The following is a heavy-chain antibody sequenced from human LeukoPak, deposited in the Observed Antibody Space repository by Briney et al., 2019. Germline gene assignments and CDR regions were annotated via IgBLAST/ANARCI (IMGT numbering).Heavy chain of an antibody. CDR2: ISSSSSYI. V-gene: IGHV3-21*01. J-gene: IGHJ3*02. CDR3: AKDASGYDGGDAFDI. Sequence: PGGSLRLSCAASGFTFSTYSMNWVRQAPGKGLEWVSSISSSSSYIYYADSVKGRFTISRDNARNSLYLQMNSLRAEDTAVYYCAKDASGYDGGDAFDIWGQGTMVTVSS. D-gene: IGHD5-12*01. CDR1: GFTFSTYS.